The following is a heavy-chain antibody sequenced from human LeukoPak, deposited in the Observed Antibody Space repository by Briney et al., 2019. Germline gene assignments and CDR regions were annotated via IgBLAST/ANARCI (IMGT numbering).Heavy chain of an antibody. CDR2: INHSGST. CDR1: GGSFSGYY. V-gene: IGHV4-34*01. D-gene: IGHD3-22*01. Sequence: SETLSLTCAVYGGSFSGYYWSWIRQPPGKGLEWIGEINHSGSTNYNPSLKSRVSISVDTSKNQFSLKLSSVTAADTAVYYCARVYDSSGYYLNWFDPWGQGTLVTVSS. CDR3: ARVYDSSGYYLNWFDP. J-gene: IGHJ5*02.